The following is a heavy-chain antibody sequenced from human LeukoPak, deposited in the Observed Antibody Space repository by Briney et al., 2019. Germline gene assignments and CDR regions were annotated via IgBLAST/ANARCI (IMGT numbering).Heavy chain of an antibody. D-gene: IGHD6-13*01. CDR3: ARHRAAAGKYNCFDP. V-gene: IGHV4-39*01. CDR2: IYYSGNT. J-gene: IGHJ5*02. CDR1: GGSISSSSYY. Sequence: PSETLSLTCIVSGGSISSSSYYWGWIRQPPGKGLEGIGSIYYSGNTYYNPSLKTRVTISVDTYKNQFSLKLSSVAAADTAVYYCARHRAAAGKYNCFDPWGQGTLVTVSS.